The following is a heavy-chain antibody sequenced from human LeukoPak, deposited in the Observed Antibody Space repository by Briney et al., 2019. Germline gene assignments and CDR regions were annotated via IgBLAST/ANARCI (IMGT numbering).Heavy chain of an antibody. V-gene: IGHV3-7*01. CDR2: INQDGSEK. CDR1: GFTFSNYW. J-gene: IGHJ4*02. CDR3: ARDPYRRFGY. Sequence: TGGSLRLSCTVSGFTFSNYWMTWVRQAPGKGLEWVANINQDGSEKYYVDSVKGRFTISRDNAKNSLYLQMNSLRAEDTAVYYCARDPYRRFGYWGQGTLVTVSS. D-gene: IGHD5-12*01.